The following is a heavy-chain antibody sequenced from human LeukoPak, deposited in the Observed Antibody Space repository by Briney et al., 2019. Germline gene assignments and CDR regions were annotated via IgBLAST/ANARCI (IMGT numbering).Heavy chain of an antibody. CDR2: INPSGGST. V-gene: IGHV1-46*01. J-gene: IGHJ6*03. Sequence: ASVKVSCKASGDTFTSYYMHWVRQAPGQGLEWMGIINPSGGSTSYAQKYQGRVTMTRDMSTSTVYMELSSLRSEDTAVYYCARGPRITLIRGGQWYYYMDVWGKGTTVTISS. CDR1: GDTFTSYY. CDR3: ARGPRITLIRGGQWYYYMDV. D-gene: IGHD3-10*01.